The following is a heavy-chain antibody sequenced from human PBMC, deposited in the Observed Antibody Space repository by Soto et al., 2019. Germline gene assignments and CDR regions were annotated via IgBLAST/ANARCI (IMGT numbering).Heavy chain of an antibody. Sequence: QVQLVESGGGVVQPGRSLRLSCAASGFTFNSYAMHWVRQAPGKGLEWVAAISYDGSNKYYADSVKGRFTISRDNSKNALQLPMTSPRAEDTAVYYCAGPLWRDEHNRGYFDLWGLVTLVTVSS. J-gene: IGHJ2*01. D-gene: IGHD2-21*01. CDR2: ISYDGSNK. CDR3: AGPLWRDEHNRGYFDL. CDR1: GFTFNSYA. V-gene: IGHV3-30-3*01.